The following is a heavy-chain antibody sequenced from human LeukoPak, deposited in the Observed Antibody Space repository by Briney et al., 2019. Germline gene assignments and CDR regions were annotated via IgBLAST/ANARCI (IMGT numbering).Heavy chain of an antibody. CDR3: AKDRSCSGSSCNVGS. J-gene: IGHJ3*01. Sequence: GGSLRLSCAASGFTFSSFAMSWVRQAPGKGLEWVSAISGSGGSTYYADSVKGRFTISRDNSKNTLFLQMNRLRAEDTAVYYCAKDRSCSGSSCNVGSWGQGTMVTVSS. CDR2: ISGSGGST. CDR1: GFTFSSFA. V-gene: IGHV3-23*01. D-gene: IGHD2-2*01.